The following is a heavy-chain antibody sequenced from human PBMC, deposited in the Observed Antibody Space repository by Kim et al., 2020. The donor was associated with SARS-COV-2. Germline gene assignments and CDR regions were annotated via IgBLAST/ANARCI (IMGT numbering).Heavy chain of an antibody. J-gene: IGHJ4*01. CDR1: GGSISSYY. CDR3: ARHYPTWRVYDSSGYSFD. Sequence: SETLSLTCTVSGGSISSYYWSWIRQPPGKGLEWIGYIYYSGSTNYNPSLKSRVTISVDTSKNQFSLKLSSVTAADTAVYYCARHYPTWRVYDSSGYSFD. CDR2: IYYSGST. D-gene: IGHD3-22*01. V-gene: IGHV4-59*08.